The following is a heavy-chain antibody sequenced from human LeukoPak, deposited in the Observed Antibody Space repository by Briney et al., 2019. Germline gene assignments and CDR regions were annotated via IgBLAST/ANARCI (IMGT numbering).Heavy chain of an antibody. CDR3: AKVGYCSGGSCYYPPSDFDY. D-gene: IGHD2-15*01. CDR1: GFTFSSCA. Sequence: GGSLRLSCAASGFTFSSCAMSWVRQAPGKGLEWVSAISGSGGSTYYADSVKGRFTISRDNFKNTLYLQMNSLRAEDTAVYYCAKVGYCSGGSCYYPPSDFDYWGQGTLVTVSS. CDR2: ISGSGGST. J-gene: IGHJ4*02. V-gene: IGHV3-23*01.